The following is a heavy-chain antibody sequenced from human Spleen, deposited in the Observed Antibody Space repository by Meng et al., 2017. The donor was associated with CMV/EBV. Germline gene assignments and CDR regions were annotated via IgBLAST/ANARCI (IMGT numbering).Heavy chain of an antibody. D-gene: IGHD2-2*01. CDR2: ISSSGSTI. V-gene: IGHV3-48*03. J-gene: IGHJ3*02. CDR1: GFTFSSYA. Sequence: GESLKISCAASGFTFSSYAMSWVRQAPGKGLEWVSYISSSGSTIYYADSVKGRFTISRDNAKNSLYLQMNSLRAEDTAVYYCARDRYCSSTSCSGVSDAFDIWGQGTMVTVS. CDR3: ARDRYCSSTSCSGVSDAFDI.